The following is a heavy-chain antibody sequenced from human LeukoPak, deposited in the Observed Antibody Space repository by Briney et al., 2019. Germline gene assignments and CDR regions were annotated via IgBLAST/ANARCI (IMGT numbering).Heavy chain of an antibody. J-gene: IGHJ4*02. CDR3: ARALTAADNY. D-gene: IGHD6-13*01. CDR1: GFTISNYW. V-gene: IGHV3-7*04. Sequence: GGSLRLSCAASGFTISNYWMNWVRQAPGKGLEWLANIRRGGSEEYYVDSVKGRFTISRDNTKNSPYLQMNSLRVEDTAVYYCARALTAADNYWGQGTLVTVSS. CDR2: IRRGGSEE.